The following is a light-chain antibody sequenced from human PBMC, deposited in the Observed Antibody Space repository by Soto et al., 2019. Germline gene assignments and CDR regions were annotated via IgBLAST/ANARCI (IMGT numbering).Light chain of an antibody. J-gene: IGKJ1*01. CDR2: GAS. CDR1: QSVSTN. V-gene: IGKV3-15*01. Sequence: EIVMTQSPGTLSLSPGERATLSCRASQSVSTNLAWYQQIPGQAPRLLIYGASTRATGIPARFSGSGSGTEFTLAISSLQSEDFAVYYCQQYNDWRQPFGLGTKVDIK. CDR3: QQYNDWRQP.